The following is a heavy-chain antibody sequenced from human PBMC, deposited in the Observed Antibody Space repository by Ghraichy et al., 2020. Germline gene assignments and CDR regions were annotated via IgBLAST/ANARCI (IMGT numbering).Heavy chain of an antibody. D-gene: IGHD4-11*01. J-gene: IGHJ6*02. V-gene: IGHV1-69*04. Sequence: SVKVSCKASGGTFSSYAISWVRQAPGQGLEWMGRIIPIPGIANYAQKFQGRVTITADKSTSTAYMELSSLRSEDTAVYYCASGAYSNYVSTYYGMDVWGQGTTVTVSS. CDR2: IIPIPGIA. CDR1: GGTFSSYA. CDR3: ASGAYSNYVSTYYGMDV.